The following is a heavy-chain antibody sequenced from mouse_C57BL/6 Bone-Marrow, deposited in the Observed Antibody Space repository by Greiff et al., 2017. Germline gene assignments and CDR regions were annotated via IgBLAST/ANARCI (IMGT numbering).Heavy chain of an antibody. Sequence: QVQLQQPGAELVKPGASVKMSCKASGYTFTSYWITWVKPRPGQGLEWIGDIYPGSGSTNYNEKFKSKATLTVDTSSSTAYMQLSSLTSEDSAVYYCARGPPTVVEPWFAYWGQGTLVTVSA. V-gene: IGHV1-55*01. CDR1: GYTFTSYW. D-gene: IGHD1-1*01. CDR2: IYPGSGST. J-gene: IGHJ3*01. CDR3: ARGPPTVVEPWFAY.